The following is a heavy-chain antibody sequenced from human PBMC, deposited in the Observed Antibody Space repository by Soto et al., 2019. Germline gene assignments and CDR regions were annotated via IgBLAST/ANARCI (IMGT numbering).Heavy chain of an antibody. D-gene: IGHD2-8*01. J-gene: IGHJ4*02. CDR2: ISGSSSMI. CDR3: ARDLNPRQEMLYALLGY. Sequence: EVQLVESGGGLVQPGGSLRLSCAASGFTFSIYNMNWVRQAPGKGLEWVSYISGSSSMIYYADSVKGRFTISRDNAKNSLYLQMNRLRAEDTAVYYCARDLNPRQEMLYALLGYWGQGTLVTVSS. CDR1: GFTFSIYN. V-gene: IGHV3-48*01.